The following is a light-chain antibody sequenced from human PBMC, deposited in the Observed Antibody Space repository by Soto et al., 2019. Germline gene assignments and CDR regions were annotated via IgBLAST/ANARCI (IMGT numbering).Light chain of an antibody. CDR1: QNINSW. V-gene: IGKV1-5*01. CDR3: QQYTSGAT. Sequence: DIQMTQSPSTLSASVGDRVTITCRATQNINSWLAWYQQKPGKAPKLLIYDVSSLESGVPSRFSATGFGTEFTLTISSLQPDDFATYYCQQYTSGATFGQGTKVDIK. J-gene: IGKJ1*01. CDR2: DVS.